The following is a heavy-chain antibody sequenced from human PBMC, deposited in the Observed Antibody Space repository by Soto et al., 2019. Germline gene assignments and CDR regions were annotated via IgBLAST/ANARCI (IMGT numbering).Heavy chain of an antibody. CDR2: IYYSGST. J-gene: IGHJ4*02. V-gene: IGHV4-59*08. D-gene: IGHD2-15*01. CDR1: GGSISSYY. CDR3: ARHTPGYCSGGSCYSGYFDY. Sequence: SETLSLTCTVSGGSISSYYWSWIRQPPGKGLEWIGYIYYSGSTDYNPSLKSRVTISVDTSKNQFSLKLSSVTAADTAVYYCARHTPGYCSGGSCYSGYFDYWGQGTLVTVSS.